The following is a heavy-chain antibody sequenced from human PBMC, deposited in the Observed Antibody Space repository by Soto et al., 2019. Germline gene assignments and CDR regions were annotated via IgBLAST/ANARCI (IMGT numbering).Heavy chain of an antibody. CDR2: INPDGSAT. D-gene: IGHD5-18*01. J-gene: IGHJ4*02. Sequence: GGSLRLSCAASGFTFSSYWMHWVRQAPGKGLVWVSRINPDGSATNYADSVKGRFTISRDNAKNTLYLQMNSLRAEDTAVFYCGRGGSDSPMAPGYWGQGTLVTVLL. CDR1: GFTFSSYW. CDR3: GRGGSDSPMAPGY. V-gene: IGHV3-74*01.